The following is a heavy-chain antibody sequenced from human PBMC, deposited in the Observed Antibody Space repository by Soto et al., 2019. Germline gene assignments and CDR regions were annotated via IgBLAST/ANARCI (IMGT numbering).Heavy chain of an antibody. CDR3: AASYGSGYRAFDY. J-gene: IGHJ4*02. V-gene: IGHV1-69*04. Sequence: QVQLVQSGAEVKRPGSSVKVSCKASGDTFSFYSINWVRQAPGIGIEWMGRVNPILSMSNYAQRFQGRVTMTADKSTSTAYMELSGLRSEDTAMYYCAASYGSGYRAFDYWGQGALVTVSS. D-gene: IGHD3-10*01. CDR1: GDTFSFYS. CDR2: VNPILSMS.